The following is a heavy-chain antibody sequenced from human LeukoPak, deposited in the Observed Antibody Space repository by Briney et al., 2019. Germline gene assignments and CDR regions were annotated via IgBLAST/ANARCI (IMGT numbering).Heavy chain of an antibody. J-gene: IGHJ4*02. V-gene: IGHV3-74*01. Sequence: GGSLRLSCAASGFTFSSSWMHWVRQAPGKGLVWVSRINSDGSSTNYADSVKGRFTISRDNSEKRLFLQMNSLRPDDSALYYCTKDLMTGFSSGWYFAYWGQGTLVTVSS. CDR2: INSDGSST. CDR3: TKDLMTGFSSGWYFAY. D-gene: IGHD6-19*01. CDR1: GFTFSSSW.